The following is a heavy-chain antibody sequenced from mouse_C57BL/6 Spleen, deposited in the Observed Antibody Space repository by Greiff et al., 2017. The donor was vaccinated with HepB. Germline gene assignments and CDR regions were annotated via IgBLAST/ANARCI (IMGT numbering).Heavy chain of an antibody. J-gene: IGHJ2*01. CDR1: GYTFTSYW. CDR3: ARGQLRPSYFDY. CDR2: IDPSDSYT. D-gene: IGHD3-2*02. V-gene: IGHV1-59*01. Sequence: QVQLQQPGAELVRPGTSVKLSCKASGYTFTSYWMHWVKQRPGQGLEWIGVIDPSDSYTNYNQKFKGKATLTVDTSSSTASMQLSRLTSADSAVYYCARGQLRPSYFDYWGDGTTLSVSS.